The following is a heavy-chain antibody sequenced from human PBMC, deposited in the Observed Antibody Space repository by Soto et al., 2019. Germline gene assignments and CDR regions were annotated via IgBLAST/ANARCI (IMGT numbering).Heavy chain of an antibody. J-gene: IGHJ3*02. CDR2: INHSGST. CDR3: ARGEDIVLMVYAIDDAVDI. D-gene: IGHD2-8*01. Sequence: PSETLSLTCAVYGGSFSGYYWSWIRQPPGKGLEWIGEINHSGSTNYNPSLKSRVTISVDTSKNQFSLKLSSVTAADTAVYYCARGEDIVLMVYAIDDAVDIWGQGTMVT. CDR1: GGSFSGYY. V-gene: IGHV4-34*01.